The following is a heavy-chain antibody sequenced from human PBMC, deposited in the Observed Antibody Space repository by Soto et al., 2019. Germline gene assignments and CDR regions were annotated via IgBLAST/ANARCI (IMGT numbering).Heavy chain of an antibody. J-gene: IGHJ5*02. CDR2: VYHTGDT. D-gene: IGHD2-21*02. CDR3: AREIVTAGGNNYFDP. V-gene: IGHV4-4*02. Sequence: PSWTMSLTCGLCGGTVASRHWWSSFRQSPGRGLEWIGNVYHTGDTNFNPSLQSRVTFSVDKSNNQFSLRLTSVTAADTAVYFCAREIVTAGGNNYFDPWGPGTLVTVSS. CDR1: GGTVASRHW.